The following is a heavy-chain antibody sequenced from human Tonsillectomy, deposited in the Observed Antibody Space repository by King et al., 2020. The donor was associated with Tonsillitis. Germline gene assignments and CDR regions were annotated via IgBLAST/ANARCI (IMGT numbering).Heavy chain of an antibody. V-gene: IGHV4-30-4*01. D-gene: IGHD6-13*01. CDR3: AKETATGTIDF. J-gene: IGHJ4*02. CDR1: GDSLSSADSY. Sequence: VQLQESAPGLVKPSQTLSLTCTVSGDSLSSADSYWTWIRQVSGKGLEWIGYISNSGTTYYNPSLKSRLTLSLDTPRNQFSLRLNSVTAADTAVYYCAKETATGTIDFWGQGTLVTVSS. CDR2: ISNSGTT.